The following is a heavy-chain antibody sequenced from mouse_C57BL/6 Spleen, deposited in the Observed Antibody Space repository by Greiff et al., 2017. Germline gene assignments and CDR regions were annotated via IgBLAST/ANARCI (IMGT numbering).Heavy chain of an antibody. CDR3: ARSWIYGNYVGYFDV. CDR1: GYTFTSYW. CDR2: INPRNGGT. V-gene: IGHV1-53*01. Sequence: QLQLKQPGTELVKPGASVKLSCKASGYTFTSYWMPWVKQRPGQGLEWIGNINPRNGGTNYNEKFKSKATLTVDKSSSTDYMQLSSLTSEDSAVYYCARSWIYGNYVGYFDVWGTGTTVTVSS. D-gene: IGHD2-1*01. J-gene: IGHJ1*03.